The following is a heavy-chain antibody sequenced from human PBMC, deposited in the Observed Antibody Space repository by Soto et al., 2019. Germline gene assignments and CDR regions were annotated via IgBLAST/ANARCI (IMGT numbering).Heavy chain of an antibody. V-gene: IGHV1-69*12. CDR2: IIPIFGTA. D-gene: IGHD2-2*01. Sequence: QVQLVQSGAEVKKPGSSVKVSCKASGGTFSSYAISWVRQAPGQGLEWMGGIIPIFGTANYAQKFQGRVTITADELTSTADMELSSVRSEDTAVYYWARHVPAAGYYYGMDVWGQGTTVTVSS. CDR3: ARHVPAAGYYYGMDV. J-gene: IGHJ6*02. CDR1: GGTFSSYA.